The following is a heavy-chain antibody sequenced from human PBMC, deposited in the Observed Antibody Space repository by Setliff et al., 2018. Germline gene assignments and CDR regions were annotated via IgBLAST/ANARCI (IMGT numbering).Heavy chain of an antibody. CDR3: ARGGTFRYFDY. Sequence: SETLSLTCSVSGGSISSGNYYWAWTRQPAGKGLEWIGSIYYSGSTYYNPSLKSRVTVIVDTSKNQFSLRLSSVTAANTAVYYCARGGTFRYFDYWGQGTPVTVSS. CDR2: IYYSGST. V-gene: IGHV4-39*07. J-gene: IGHJ4*02. CDR1: GGSISSGNYY. D-gene: IGHD5-12*01.